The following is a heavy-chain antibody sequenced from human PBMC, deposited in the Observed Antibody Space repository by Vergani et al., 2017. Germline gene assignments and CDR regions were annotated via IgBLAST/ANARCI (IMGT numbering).Heavy chain of an antibody. Sequence: EVQLVESGGGLVKPGGSLRLSCAASGFTFSSYSMNWVRQAPGQGLEWVSSISSSSSYIYYADSVKGRFTISRDNAKNSLYLQMNSLRAEDTAVYYCARDRSGCSSTSCYKGGYGYWGQGTLVTVSS. D-gene: IGHD2-2*02. CDR3: ARDRSGCSSTSCYKGGYGY. J-gene: IGHJ4*02. CDR1: GFTFSSYS. CDR2: ISSSSSYI. V-gene: IGHV3-21*01.